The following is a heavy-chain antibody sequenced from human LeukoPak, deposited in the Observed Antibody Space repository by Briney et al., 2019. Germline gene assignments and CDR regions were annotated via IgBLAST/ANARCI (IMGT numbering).Heavy chain of an antibody. J-gene: IGHJ4*02. CDR2: IKQDGSEK. CDR1: GFTFSSYW. CDR3: ARARYDILTGYYLDY. V-gene: IGHV3-7*01. D-gene: IGHD3-9*01. Sequence: GESLRLSCAASGFTFSSYWMSWVRQAPGKGLEWVANIKQDGSEKYYVDSVKGRFTISRDNAKNSLYLQMNSLRAEDTAVYYSARARYDILTGYYLDYWGQGTLVTVSS.